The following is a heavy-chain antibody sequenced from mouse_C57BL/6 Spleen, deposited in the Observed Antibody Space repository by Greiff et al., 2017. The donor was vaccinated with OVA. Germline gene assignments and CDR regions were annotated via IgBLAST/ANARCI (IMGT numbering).Heavy chain of an antibody. V-gene: IGHV1-42*01. J-gene: IGHJ4*01. CDR1: GYSFTGYY. CDR3: ARGPDYDYDDYAMDY. Sequence: EVQLQQSGPELVKPGASVKISCKASGYSFTGYYMNWVKQSPEKSPEWIGEINPSTGGTTYNQKFKAKATLTVDKSSSTAYMQLKSLTSEDSAVYYCARGPDYDYDDYAMDYWGQGTSVTVSS. D-gene: IGHD2-4*01. CDR2: INPSTGGT.